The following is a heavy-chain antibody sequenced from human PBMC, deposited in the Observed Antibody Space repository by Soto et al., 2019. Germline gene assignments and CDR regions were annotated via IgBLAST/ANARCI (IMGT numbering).Heavy chain of an antibody. J-gene: IGHJ4*02. D-gene: IGHD2-15*01. V-gene: IGHV3-21*01. CDR1: GFTFSSYS. Sequence: ELQLVESGGGLVKPGGSLRLSCAASGFTFSSYSMNWVRQAPGKGLEWVSSISSSSSYIYYADSVKGRFTISRDNAKNSLYLQMNSLRAEDTAVYYCARDSGVYCSGGSCYFDYWGQGTLVTVSS. CDR3: ARDSGVYCSGGSCYFDY. CDR2: ISSSSSYI.